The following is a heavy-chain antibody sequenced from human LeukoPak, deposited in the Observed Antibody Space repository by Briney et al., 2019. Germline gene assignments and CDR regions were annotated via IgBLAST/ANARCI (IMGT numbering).Heavy chain of an antibody. V-gene: IGHV1-2*02. CDR2: INPNSGGT. CDR1: GYTFTAYY. CDR3: ARGGIAAAGTRRAFDI. J-gene: IGHJ3*02. Sequence: ASVKVSCKASGYTFTAYYLHWVRQAPGQGLEWMGWINPNSGGTNYAQKFQGRVTMTRDTSISTPYMGLSRLRSDDTAVYYCARGGIAAAGTRRAFDIWGQGTMVTVSS. D-gene: IGHD6-13*01.